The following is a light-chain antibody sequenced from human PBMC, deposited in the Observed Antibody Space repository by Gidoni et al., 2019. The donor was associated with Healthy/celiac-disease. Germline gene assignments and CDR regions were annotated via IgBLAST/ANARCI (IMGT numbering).Light chain of an antibody. Sequence: DIVLTQSPATLSLSPGERATLSCRASPSVSSYLAWYQQKPGQAPRLLIYDASNRATGIPARFSGSGSGTDFTLTIRSLEPEDFAVYYCQQRSNWPPITFGQGTRLEIK. J-gene: IGKJ5*01. CDR3: QQRSNWPPIT. CDR1: PSVSSY. V-gene: IGKV3-11*01. CDR2: DAS.